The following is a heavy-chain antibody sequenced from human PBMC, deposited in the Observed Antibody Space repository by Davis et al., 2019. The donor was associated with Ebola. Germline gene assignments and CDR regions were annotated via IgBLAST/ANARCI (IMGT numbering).Heavy chain of an antibody. Sequence: GSLRLSCAVSGVSISSNNWWSWVRQPPGQGLGWIGVTYHSGSTNYNPSLKSRVTISVDKSKNQFSLKLSSVTAADTAVYYCASTTRQLESFDIWGQGTMVTVSS. J-gene: IGHJ3*02. V-gene: IGHV4-4*02. CDR3: ASTTRQLESFDI. CDR2: TYHSGST. D-gene: IGHD6-13*01. CDR1: GVSISSNNW.